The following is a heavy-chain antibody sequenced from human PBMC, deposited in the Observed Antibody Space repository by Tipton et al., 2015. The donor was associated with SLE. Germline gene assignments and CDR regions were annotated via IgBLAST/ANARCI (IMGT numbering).Heavy chain of an antibody. Sequence: TLSLTCAVYGGSFSGYYWSWIRQPPGKGLEWIGEINHSGSTNYNPSLKSRVTISVDTSKNQFSLKLSSVTAADTAVYYCARHRLGKRWLQFEAFDIWGQGTMDTVSS. D-gene: IGHD5-24*01. CDR2: INHSGST. CDR3: ARHRLGKRWLQFEAFDI. CDR1: GGSFSGYY. J-gene: IGHJ3*02. V-gene: IGHV4-34*01.